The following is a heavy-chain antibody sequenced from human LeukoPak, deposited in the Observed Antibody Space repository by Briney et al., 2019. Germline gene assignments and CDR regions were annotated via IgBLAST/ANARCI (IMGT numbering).Heavy chain of an antibody. J-gene: IGHJ4*02. V-gene: IGHV3-21*01. CDR1: GFTFSSYS. Sequence: GGSLRLSCAASGFTFSSYSMRWVRQAPGKGLEWVSSISSSSSYIYYADSVKGRFTISRDNAKNSLYLQMNSLRAEDTAVYYCARDAVVRPIDYWGQGTLVTVSS. D-gene: IGHD3-22*01. CDR3: ARDAVVRPIDY. CDR2: ISSSSSYI.